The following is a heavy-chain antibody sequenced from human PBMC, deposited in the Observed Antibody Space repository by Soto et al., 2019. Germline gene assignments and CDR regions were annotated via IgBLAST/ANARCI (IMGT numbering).Heavy chain of an antibody. V-gene: IGHV3-33*01. CDR3: SSCTEVKICGHFHLDV. D-gene: IGHD2-2*01. CDR1: GFTFSNYG. CDR2: IWYDGSNK. Sequence: PGWSMRLSCSSSGFTFSNYGLHWVRQAPGKGLEWVAIIWYDGSNKYYADSVKGRFTISRDNSNNTPYLQMNSLRAEDTAGDGCSSCTEVKICGHFHLDVLGAETSVTISS. J-gene: IGHJ6*04.